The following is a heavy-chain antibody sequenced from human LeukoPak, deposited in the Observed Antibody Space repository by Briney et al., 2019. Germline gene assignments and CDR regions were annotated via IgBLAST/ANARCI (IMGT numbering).Heavy chain of an antibody. J-gene: IGHJ4*02. CDR3: ARMRYCSGGCCYFDFDS. Sequence: GGSLRLSCAASDFAFSTYSMSWVRQAPGKGLEWVANIKQDGGEKYYVDSVKGRFTISRDNAENSLYLQMNSLRAEDTALYYCARMRYCSGGCCYFDFDSWGQGTLVTVSS. D-gene: IGHD2-15*01. V-gene: IGHV3-7*01. CDR2: IKQDGGEK. CDR1: DFAFSTYS.